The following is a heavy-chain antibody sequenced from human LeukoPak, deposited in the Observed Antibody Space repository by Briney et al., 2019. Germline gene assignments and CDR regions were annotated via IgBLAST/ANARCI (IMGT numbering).Heavy chain of an antibody. D-gene: IGHD4-17*01. V-gene: IGHV4-30-4*08. J-gene: IGHJ5*02. CDR3: ARDGSVTTNWFDP. CDR1: GGSISSGGYY. CDR2: IYYSGST. Sequence: SETLSLTCTVSGGSISSGGYYWSWIRQHPGKGLEWIGYIYYSGSTYYNPSLKSRVTISVDTSKNQFSLKLTSVTAADTAVYYCARDGSVTTNWFDPRGQGTLVTVSS.